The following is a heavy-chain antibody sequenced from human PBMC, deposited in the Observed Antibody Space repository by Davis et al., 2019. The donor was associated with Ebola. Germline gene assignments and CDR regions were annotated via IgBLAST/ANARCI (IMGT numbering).Heavy chain of an antibody. CDR3: TRLAYTNGWFYFDY. V-gene: IGHV2-5*02. CDR2: TFWDDDR. Sequence: SGPTLVKPTQTLTLTCTFSGFSLSTSGMGVGWIRQPPGKALECLGFTFWDDDRRYSPSLKSRLTITEDTSKNQVVRTMTNMDPADTATYYCTRLAYTNGWFYFDYWGQGSLVTVSS. D-gene: IGHD2-8*01. J-gene: IGHJ4*02. CDR1: GFSLSTSGMG.